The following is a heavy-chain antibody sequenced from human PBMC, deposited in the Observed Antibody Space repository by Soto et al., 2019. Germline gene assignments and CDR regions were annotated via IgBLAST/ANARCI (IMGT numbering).Heavy chain of an antibody. D-gene: IGHD2-21*02. Sequence: SGPTLVNPTQILTLTCTFSAFSLSTGGVGVGWIRQPPGKALEWLALIYWDDDKRYSPSPRSRLTITKDTSKNQVVLTMTNMDPVDTATYYCIQSRCGGDCLQSYASYYYYGMEVWGQGTTVTVSS. CDR2: IYWDDDK. V-gene: IGHV2-5*02. J-gene: IGHJ6*02. CDR3: IQSRCGGDCLQSYASYYYYGMEV. CDR1: AFSLSTGGVG.